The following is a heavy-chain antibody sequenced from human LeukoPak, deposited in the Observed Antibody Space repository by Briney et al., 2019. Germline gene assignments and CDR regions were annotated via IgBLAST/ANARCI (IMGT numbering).Heavy chain of an antibody. CDR3: ARDRIGGDSSIMDY. V-gene: IGHV4-4*07. Sequence: PSETLSLTCTVTAPSITTNYWRWLRQPAGKGLEWIGRIYASGSTNYNHSLKSRVTISVDKSQNQFSLKLSSVAAAVTAVYYCARDRIGGDSSIMDYWGQGTLVTVSS. CDR2: IYASGST. CDR1: APSITTNY. D-gene: IGHD2-21*02. J-gene: IGHJ4*02.